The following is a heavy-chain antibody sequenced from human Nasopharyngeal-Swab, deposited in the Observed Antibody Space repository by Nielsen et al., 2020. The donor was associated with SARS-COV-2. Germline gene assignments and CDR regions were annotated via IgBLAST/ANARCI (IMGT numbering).Heavy chain of an antibody. CDR2: INIDGSRT. Sequence: GGSLRLSCAVSGFTFTNYWMHWVRRPPGKGLVWVSRINIDGSRTGYADSVKGRFTISRDNAKSTLFLQMNSLRAEDTAVYYCARVLDYYDSSGYDTWDVFALWGQGTMVTVSS. D-gene: IGHD3-22*01. V-gene: IGHV3-74*01. CDR1: GFTFTNYW. CDR3: ARVLDYYDSSGYDTWDVFAL. J-gene: IGHJ3*01.